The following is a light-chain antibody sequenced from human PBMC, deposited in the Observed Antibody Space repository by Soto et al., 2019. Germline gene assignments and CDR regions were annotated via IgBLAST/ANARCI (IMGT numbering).Light chain of an antibody. J-gene: IGKJ5*01. Sequence: DIPSTQSPSFLSASVGDRVTITCRASQGISSYLAWYQQKPGKAPKLLIYAASTLQSGVPSRFSGSGSGTEFTLTISSLQPEDFATYYCQQLNSYPFTFGQGTRLE. V-gene: IGKV1-9*01. CDR2: AAS. CDR1: QGISSY. CDR3: QQLNSYPFT.